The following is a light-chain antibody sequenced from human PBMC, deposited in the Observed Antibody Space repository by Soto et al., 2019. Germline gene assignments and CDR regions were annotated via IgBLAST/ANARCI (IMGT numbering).Light chain of an antibody. CDR1: QGVAGY. J-gene: IGKJ4*01. CDR2: DAS. Sequence: EIVLTQSPATLSLSPGERATLSCRASQGVAGYLAWYQQKPGQAPRLLIYDASNKATGIPARFSGSGSGTDFTLTISSLETEYFAVYYCQQRSNWPLTFGGGNKVESK. V-gene: IGKV3-11*01. CDR3: QQRSNWPLT.